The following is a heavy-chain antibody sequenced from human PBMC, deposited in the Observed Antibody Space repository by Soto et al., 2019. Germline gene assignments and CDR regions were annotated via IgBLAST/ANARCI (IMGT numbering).Heavy chain of an antibody. V-gene: IGHV4-34*01. CDR3: ASQLKITIQG. J-gene: IGHJ4*02. CDR1: GGSFSGYY. CDR2: INHSGST. Sequence: SETLSLTCAVYGGSFSGYYWSWIRQPPGKGLEWIGEINHSGSTNYNPSLKSRVTISVDTSKNQFSLKLSSVTAADTAVYYCASQLKITIQGWGQGTLVTVSS. D-gene: IGHD3-10*01.